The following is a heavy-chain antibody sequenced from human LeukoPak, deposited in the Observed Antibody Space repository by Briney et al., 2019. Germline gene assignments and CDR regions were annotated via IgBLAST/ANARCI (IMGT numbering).Heavy chain of an antibody. CDR1: GFTFSSYE. J-gene: IGHJ4*02. CDR3: ARGGRYFDWLTQTFDY. D-gene: IGHD3-9*01. V-gene: IGHV3-48*03. CDR2: ISSSGSTI. Sequence: QPGGSLRLSCAASGFTFSSYEMNWVRQAPGKGLEWVSDISSSGSTIYYADSVKGRFTISRDNAKNSLYLQMNSLRAEDTAVYYCARGGRYFDWLTQTFDYWGQGTLVTVSS.